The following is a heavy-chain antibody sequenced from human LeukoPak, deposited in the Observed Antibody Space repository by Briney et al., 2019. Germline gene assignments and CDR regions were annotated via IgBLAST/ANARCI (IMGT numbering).Heavy chain of an antibody. CDR2: IWYDGSNK. J-gene: IGHJ4*02. CDR3: AKGLDWYCSGGSCYNIDY. CDR1: GFTFSSYG. D-gene: IGHD2-15*01. Sequence: GGSLRLSCAASGFTFSSYGMHWVRQAPGKGLEWVAVIWYDGSNKYYADPVKGRFTISRDNSKNTLYLQMNSLRAEDTAVYYCAKGLDWYCSGGSCYNIDYWGQGTLVTVSS. V-gene: IGHV3-33*06.